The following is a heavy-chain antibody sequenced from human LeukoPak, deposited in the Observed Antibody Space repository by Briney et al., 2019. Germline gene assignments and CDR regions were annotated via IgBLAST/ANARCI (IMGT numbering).Heavy chain of an antibody. CDR3: AREEVSSGWYPTE. V-gene: IGHV3-66*02. D-gene: IGHD6-19*01. CDR1: GFTVSSNY. J-gene: IGHJ4*02. Sequence: GGSLRLSCAASGFTVSSNYMSWVRQAPGKGLEWVSVIYSGGSTYYADSVKGRFTISRDNSKNTLYLQMNSLRAEDTAVYYCAREEVSSGWYPTEWGQGTLGTGSP. CDR2: IYSGGST.